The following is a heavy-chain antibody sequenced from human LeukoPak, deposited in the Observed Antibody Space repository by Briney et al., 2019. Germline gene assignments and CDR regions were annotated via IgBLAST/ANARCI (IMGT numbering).Heavy chain of an antibody. CDR1: GGSISNYY. V-gene: IGHV4-59*01. Sequence: SETLSLTCTGSGGSISNYYWSWMRQPPGKGLVWIWYVYYSGSTNYNPSLKSRVTISVDTSKNQFSLKLSSVTAADTAVYYCARLLTAVTSHAFDIWGQGTMVTVSS. CDR2: VYYSGST. J-gene: IGHJ3*02. D-gene: IGHD4-17*01. CDR3: ARLLTAVTSHAFDI.